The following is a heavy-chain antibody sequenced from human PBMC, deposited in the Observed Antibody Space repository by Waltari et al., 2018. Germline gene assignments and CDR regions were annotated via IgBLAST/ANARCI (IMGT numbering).Heavy chain of an antibody. D-gene: IGHD3-9*01. CDR3: ARRYDIFTGYSQGDYSFDY. J-gene: IGHJ4*02. CDR1: GYTFTGYY. CDR2: MNPDSGGT. Sequence: QVHLVQSGAEVKKPGASVKVSCKASGYTFTGYYMHWVRQAPGQGLEWMGWMNPDSGGTYYAQSFRGRVTMTRDTSISTAYMELSRLRSDDTAMYYCARRYDIFTGYSQGDYSFDYWGQGTLVTVSS. V-gene: IGHV1-2*02.